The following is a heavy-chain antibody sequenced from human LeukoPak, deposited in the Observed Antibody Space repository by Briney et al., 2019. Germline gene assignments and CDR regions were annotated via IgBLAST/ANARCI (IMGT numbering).Heavy chain of an antibody. CDR3: ANYYEVRYYYYYGMDV. Sequence: GGSLRLSCAASGFTVSSNYMSWVRQAPGKGLEWVSAISGSGGSTYYADSVKGRFTISRDNSKNTLYLQMNSLRAEDTAVYYCANYYEVRYYYYYGMDVWGQGTTVTVSS. CDR1: GFTVSSNY. D-gene: IGHD3-22*01. J-gene: IGHJ6*02. V-gene: IGHV3-23*01. CDR2: ISGSGGST.